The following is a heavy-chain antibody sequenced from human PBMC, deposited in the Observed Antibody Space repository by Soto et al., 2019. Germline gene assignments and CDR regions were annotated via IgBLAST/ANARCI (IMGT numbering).Heavy chain of an antibody. J-gene: IGHJ3*02. V-gene: IGHV1-69*06. CDR1: GGTFSSYA. CDR3: ERGGSGWYRDAFDI. Sequence: SVKVSCKASGGTFSSYAISWVRQAPGQGLEWMGGIIPIFGTANYAQKFQGRVTITADKSTSTAYMELSSLRSEDTAVYYCERGGSGWYRDAFDIWGQGTMVTFSS. CDR2: IIPIFGTA. D-gene: IGHD6-19*01.